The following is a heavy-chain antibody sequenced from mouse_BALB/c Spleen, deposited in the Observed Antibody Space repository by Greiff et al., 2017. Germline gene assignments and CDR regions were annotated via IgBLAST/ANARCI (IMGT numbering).Heavy chain of an antibody. D-gene: IGHD1-1*01. CDR2: IWAGGST. J-gene: IGHJ4*01. Sequence: VQLKESGPGLVAPSQSLSITCTVSGFSLTSYGVHWVRQPPGKGLEWLGVIWAGGSTNYNSALMSRLSISKDNSKSQVFLKMNSLQTDDTAMYYCASYYYGSSPYYYAMDYWGQGTSVTVSS. CDR3: ASYYYGSSPYYYAMDY. CDR1: GFSLTSYG. V-gene: IGHV2-9*02.